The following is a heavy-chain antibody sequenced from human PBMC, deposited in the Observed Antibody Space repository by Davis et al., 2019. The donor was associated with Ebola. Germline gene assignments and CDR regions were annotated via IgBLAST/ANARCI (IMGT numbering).Heavy chain of an antibody. D-gene: IGHD2-2*02. J-gene: IGHJ4*02. V-gene: IGHV1-69*13. CDR2: IIPIFGTA. Sequence: SVKVSCKASGGTFSSYAISWVRQAPGQGLEWMGGIIPIFGTANYAQKFQGRVTITADESTSTAYMELSSLRSDDTAVYYCAREFCSSTSCYTCFDYWGQGTLVTVSS. CDR3: AREFCSSTSCYTCFDY. CDR1: GGTFSSYA.